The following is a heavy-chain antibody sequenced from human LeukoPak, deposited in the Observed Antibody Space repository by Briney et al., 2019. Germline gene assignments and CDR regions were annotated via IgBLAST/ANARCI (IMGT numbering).Heavy chain of an antibody. J-gene: IGHJ4*02. V-gene: IGHV1-18*01. Sequence: ASVKVSCKASGCTFSNYGISWVRQAPGQGLEWMGWISAYNGYPNYAEKFQGRISMTTDTSTSTIYMEVRSLRSDDTAVYYCAREAYYYDSSGQNTLGYWGQGNLVTVSS. CDR2: ISAYNGYP. D-gene: IGHD3-22*01. CDR1: GCTFSNYG. CDR3: AREAYYYDSSGQNTLGY.